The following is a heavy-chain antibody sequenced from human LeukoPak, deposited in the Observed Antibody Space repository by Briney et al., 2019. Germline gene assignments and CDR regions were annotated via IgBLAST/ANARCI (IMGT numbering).Heavy chain of an antibody. CDR3: ARVWLRDYMDV. D-gene: IGHD5-12*01. Sequence: PGGSLRLACAVSGSTFGSYAMNWVRQAPGKGLEWVAANTADGGSTNYTTSVKGRFIISRDTPKNTLSLQMNNLRAEDTAVYFCARVWLRDYMDVWGEGTTVSVSS. CDR2: NTADGGST. J-gene: IGHJ6*03. CDR1: GSTFGSYA. V-gene: IGHV3-23*01.